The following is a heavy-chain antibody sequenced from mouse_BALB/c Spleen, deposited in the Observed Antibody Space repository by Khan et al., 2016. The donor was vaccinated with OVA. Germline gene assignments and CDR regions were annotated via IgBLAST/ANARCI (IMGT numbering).Heavy chain of an antibody. CDR2: INPSTGYT. D-gene: IGHD1-1*01. CDR1: GYTFINYW. CDR3: ARRGLRWDFDY. V-gene: IGHV1-7*01. J-gene: IGHJ2*01. Sequence: QVQLQQSGAELAKPGASVKMSCKASGYTFINYWILWIKQRPGQGLEWIGYINPSTGYTEYNQNFKDKATLTADKSSSTAYMQLSSLTSEDSTVYYGARRGLRWDFDYWGQGITLTVSS.